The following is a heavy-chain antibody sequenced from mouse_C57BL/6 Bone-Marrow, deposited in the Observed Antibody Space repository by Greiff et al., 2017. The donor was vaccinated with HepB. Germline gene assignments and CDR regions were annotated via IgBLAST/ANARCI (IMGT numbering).Heavy chain of an antibody. CDR3: ARAPPGYGSTLFYY. J-gene: IGHJ2*01. CDR2: IDPSDSET. D-gene: IGHD1-1*01. Sequence: VQLQQPGAELVRPGSSVKLSCKASGYTFTSYWMHWVKQRPIQGLEWIGNIDPSDSETHYNQKFKDKATLTVDKSSSTAYMQLSSLTSEDSAVYYCARAPPGYGSTLFYYWGQGTTLTVSS. CDR1: GYTFTSYW. V-gene: IGHV1-52*01.